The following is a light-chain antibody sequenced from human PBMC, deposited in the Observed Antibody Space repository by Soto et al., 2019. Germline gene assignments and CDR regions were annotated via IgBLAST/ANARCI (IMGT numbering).Light chain of an antibody. CDR1: KSDIGVYDF. CDR3: KSYGGSNTCV. Sequence: QSVLTEPPCAPGSRAQSLTISWTGTKSDIGVYDFVSWYQHHPGKAPRLIIYEVVQRPSGVPDRFSGSKSGNTASLTVSGLQAAEEAAYFCKSYGGSNTCVFGTGIKVTVL. J-gene: IGLJ1*01. V-gene: IGLV2-8*01. CDR2: EVV.